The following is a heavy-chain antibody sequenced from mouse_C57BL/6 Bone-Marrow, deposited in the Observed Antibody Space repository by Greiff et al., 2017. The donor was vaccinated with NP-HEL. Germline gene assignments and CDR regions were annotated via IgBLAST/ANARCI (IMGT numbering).Heavy chain of an antibody. J-gene: IGHJ2*01. CDR1: GYTFTSYG. V-gene: IGHV1-81*01. D-gene: IGHD1-1*02. CDR2: IYPRSGNT. CDR3: ARDMVYFDY. Sequence: QVQLKESGAELARPGASVKLSCKASGYTFTSYGISWVKQRTGQGLEWIGEIYPRSGNTYYNEKFKGKATLTADKSSSTAYMELRSLTSEDSAVYFCARDMVYFDYWGQGTTLTVSS.